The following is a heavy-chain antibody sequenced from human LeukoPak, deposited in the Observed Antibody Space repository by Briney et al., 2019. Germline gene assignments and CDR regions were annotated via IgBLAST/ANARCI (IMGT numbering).Heavy chain of an antibody. V-gene: IGHV1-69*02. CDR3: ARPAADAEYFQH. Sequence: GSSVKVSCKASGGTFSSYTISWVRQAPGQGLEWMGRIIPILGIANYAQKFQGRATITADKSTSTAYMELSSLRSEDTAVYYCARPAADAEYFQHWGQGTLVTVSS. CDR2: IIPILGIA. D-gene: IGHD2-15*01. CDR1: GGTFSSYT. J-gene: IGHJ1*01.